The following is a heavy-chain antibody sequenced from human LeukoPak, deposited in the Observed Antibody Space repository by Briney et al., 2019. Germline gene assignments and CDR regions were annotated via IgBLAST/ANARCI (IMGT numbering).Heavy chain of an antibody. CDR2: ISSSSSYI. D-gene: IGHD1-26*01. V-gene: IGHV3-21*01. CDR1: GFTFSSYS. Sequence: GGSLRLSCAASGFTFSSYSMNWVRQAPGKGLEWVSSISSSSSYIYYADSVKGRFTISRDNAKNSLYLQMNSLRAEDTAVYYCARVGKDYYYYMDVWGKGTTVTVSS. CDR3: ARVGKDYYYYMDV. J-gene: IGHJ6*03.